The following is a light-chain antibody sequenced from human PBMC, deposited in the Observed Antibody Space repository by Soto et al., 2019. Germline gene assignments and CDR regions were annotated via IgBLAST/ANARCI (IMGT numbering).Light chain of an antibody. V-gene: IGKV3D-11*02. CDR1: QSVSSY. J-gene: IGKJ1*01. CDR2: DAS. Sequence: EIVLTQSQATLPLSPGERATLSCRASQSVSSYFAWYPQKPGQPPRLLIYDASNRATAIPARFSGRGSGTAFTLTISSLEPEECAVYDWQHRSNWHLTFAQGTKVEI. CDR3: QHRSNWHLT.